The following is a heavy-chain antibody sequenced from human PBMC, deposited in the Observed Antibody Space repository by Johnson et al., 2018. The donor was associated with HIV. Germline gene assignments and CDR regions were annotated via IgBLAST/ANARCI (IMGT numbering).Heavy chain of an antibody. Sequence: QVQLVESGGGVVQPGRSLRLSCAASGFSFSSYAMHWVRQAPGKGLEWVAVVSYDGSERYYGDYVKGRFTISRDNSRNTLYLEMNSLRAEDTALYYCARLTSGAFDIWGPGTMVTVSS. CDR1: GFSFSSYA. V-gene: IGHV3-30*04. CDR2: VSYDGSER. D-gene: IGHD1-14*01. J-gene: IGHJ3*02. CDR3: ARLTSGAFDI.